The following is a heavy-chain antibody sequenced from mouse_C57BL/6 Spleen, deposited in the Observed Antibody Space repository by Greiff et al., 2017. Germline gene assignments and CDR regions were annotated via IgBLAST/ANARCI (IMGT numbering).Heavy chain of an antibody. Sequence: VQLQQPGAELVKPGASVKLSCKASGYTFTSYWMHWVKQRPGQGLEWIGMIHPNSGSTNYNEKFKSKATLTVDKSSSTAYMQLSSLTSEDSAVYYWARFGDGSSYFDYWGQGTTLTVSS. CDR3: ARFGDGSSYFDY. D-gene: IGHD1-1*01. J-gene: IGHJ2*01. CDR2: IHPNSGST. V-gene: IGHV1-64*01. CDR1: GYTFTSYW.